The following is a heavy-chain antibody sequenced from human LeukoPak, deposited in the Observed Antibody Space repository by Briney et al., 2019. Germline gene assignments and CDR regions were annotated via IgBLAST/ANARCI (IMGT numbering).Heavy chain of an antibody. CDR3: ARDNSGSIDY. V-gene: IGHV3-74*01. D-gene: IGHD1-1*01. Sequence: GGSLRLSCAASGFTFSTYWMHWVRQAPGKGLVWVARIKGDGSSTIYADSVKGRFTISRDNSKNTLYLQTSSLRAEDTGMYYCARDNSGSIDYWGQGTLVTVSS. J-gene: IGHJ4*02. CDR2: IKGDGSST. CDR1: GFTFSTYW.